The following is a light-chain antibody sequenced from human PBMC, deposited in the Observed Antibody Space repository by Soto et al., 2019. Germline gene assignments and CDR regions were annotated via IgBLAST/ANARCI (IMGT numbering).Light chain of an antibody. J-gene: IGKJ1*01. Sequence: VLTRSPGTLSLSTGEGAALSCRASQSLSSNSLAWYQHQPGQAPRLLIYGASSKATGIPDRFNGSGSGTEFTLTISRLEPEDFAVYYCQHSSSSPQTFGQGTKVDIK. CDR1: QSLSSNS. CDR2: GAS. V-gene: IGKV3-20*01. CDR3: QHSSSSPQT.